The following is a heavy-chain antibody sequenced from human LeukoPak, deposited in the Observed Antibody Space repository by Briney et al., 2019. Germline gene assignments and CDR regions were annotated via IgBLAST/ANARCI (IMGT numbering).Heavy chain of an antibody. J-gene: IGHJ5*02. D-gene: IGHD2-15*01. V-gene: IGHV3-48*03. Sequence: GGSLRLSCAASGFTFSSYEMNWVRQAPGKGLEWVSYISSSGSTIYYADSVKGRFTISRDNAKNSLYLQMNSLRAEDTAVYYCARTYCSGGSCSSNWFDPWGQGTLVTVSS. CDR3: ARTYCSGGSCSSNWFDP. CDR2: ISSSGSTI. CDR1: GFTFSSYE.